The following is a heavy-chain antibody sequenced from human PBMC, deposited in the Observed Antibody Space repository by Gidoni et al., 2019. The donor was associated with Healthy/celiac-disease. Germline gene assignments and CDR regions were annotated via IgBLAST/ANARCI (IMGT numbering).Heavy chain of an antibody. Sequence: QVQLVESGGGLVKPGGALRLSCAASGVTFSDYYMSWIRQAPGKGLEWVSYSSSSGSTIYYADSVKCRFTISTDNAKNALYLQMNSLRAEDTAVYYCARAPRGDGYNYWFFDYWGQGTLVTVSS. D-gene: IGHD5-12*01. J-gene: IGHJ4*02. CDR3: ARAPRGDGYNYWFFDY. V-gene: IGHV3-11*01. CDR2: SSSSGSTI. CDR1: GVTFSDYY.